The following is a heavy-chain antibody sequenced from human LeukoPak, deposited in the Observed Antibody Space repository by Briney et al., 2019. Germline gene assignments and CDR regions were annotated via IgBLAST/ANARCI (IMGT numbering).Heavy chain of an antibody. J-gene: IGHJ1*01. CDR2: IYSDNT. Sequence: PGGSLRLSCTVSGFTVSSNSMSWVRQAPGKGLEWVSFIYSDNTHYSDSVKGRFTISRDNSKNTLYLQMNSLRAEDTAVYYCASWYSGYGSEYFQHWGQGTLVTVSS. D-gene: IGHD5-12*01. V-gene: IGHV3-53*01. CDR1: GFTVSSNS. CDR3: ASWYSGYGSEYFQH.